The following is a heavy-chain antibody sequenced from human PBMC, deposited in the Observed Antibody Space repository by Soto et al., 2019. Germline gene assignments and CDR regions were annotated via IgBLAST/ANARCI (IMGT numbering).Heavy chain of an antibody. CDR3: ATIPPLYYGGNSGTDAFDI. Sequence: ASVKVSCKVSGYTLTELSMHWVRQAPGKGLEWMGGFDPEDGETIYAQKFQGRVTMTEDTSTDTAYMELSSLRSEDTAVYYCATIPPLYYGGNSGTDAFDIWGQGTMVTVSS. J-gene: IGHJ3*02. V-gene: IGHV1-24*01. CDR1: GYTLTELS. CDR2: FDPEDGET. D-gene: IGHD4-17*01.